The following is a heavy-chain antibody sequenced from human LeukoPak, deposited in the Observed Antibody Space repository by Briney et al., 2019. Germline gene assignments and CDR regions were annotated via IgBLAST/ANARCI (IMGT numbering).Heavy chain of an antibody. Sequence: SETLSLTCAVYGGSFSGYYWSWIRQPPGKGLEWIGEINHSGSTNYNPSLKSRVTIPVDTSKNQFSLKLSSVTAADTAVYYCARDRSGSWHFDYWGQGTLVTVSS. CDR1: GGSFSGYY. J-gene: IGHJ4*02. V-gene: IGHV4-34*01. D-gene: IGHD6-13*01. CDR2: INHSGST. CDR3: ARDRSGSWHFDY.